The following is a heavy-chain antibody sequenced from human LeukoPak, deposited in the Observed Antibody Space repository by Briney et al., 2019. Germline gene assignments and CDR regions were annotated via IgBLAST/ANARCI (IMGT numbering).Heavy chain of an antibody. CDR1: GYTFASYG. V-gene: IGHV1-18*01. CDR2: ISVYNGNT. CDR3: AGARSGSLQMPFDY. D-gene: IGHD1-26*01. J-gene: IGHJ4*02. Sequence: GASVKVSCKASGYTFASYGISWVRQAPGQGLEWMGWISVYNGNTNYAQKFQGRVTMTTDTSTSTAYMELRSLRSDDTAVYYCAGARSGSLQMPFDYWGQGTLVTVSS.